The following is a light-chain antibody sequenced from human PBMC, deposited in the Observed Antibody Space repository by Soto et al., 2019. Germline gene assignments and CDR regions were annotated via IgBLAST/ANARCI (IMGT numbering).Light chain of an antibody. CDR3: QQYGDLACT. CDR1: EDSRNS. Sequence: DIQMTQTPSSLSAAVGDRVTITCQANEDSRNSLHWDQQKQGKAPNLLIYDASNVETEVPSRFRGSGFGTDFACTDNNLQPEEVTTYYCQQYGDLACTFGPGTKVDSK. CDR2: DAS. V-gene: IGKV1-33*01. J-gene: IGKJ3*01.